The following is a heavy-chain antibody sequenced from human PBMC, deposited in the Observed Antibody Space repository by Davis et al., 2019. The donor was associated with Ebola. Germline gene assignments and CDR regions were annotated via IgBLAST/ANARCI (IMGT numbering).Heavy chain of an antibody. CDR3: ARGSVKMDS. CDR1: GGPFSAYY. D-gene: IGHD3-22*01. J-gene: IGHJ4*02. CDR2: INHSGIS. V-gene: IGHV4-34*01. Sequence: PSETLSLTCAVNGGPFSAYYWTYIRQSPGMGLEWIGEINHSGISSYNPALKTRVRLSVDPSKNLFSLRLRSVTAADTAVYYCARGSVKMDSWGQGTLVTVSS.